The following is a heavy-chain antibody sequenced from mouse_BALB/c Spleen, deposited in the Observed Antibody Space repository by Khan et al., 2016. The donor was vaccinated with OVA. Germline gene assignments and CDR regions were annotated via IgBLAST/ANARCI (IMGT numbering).Heavy chain of an antibody. D-gene: IGHD1-1*02. J-gene: IGHJ1*01. CDR1: GYTFTSYD. CDR3: DRHYYGGSLYWCFDV. Sequence: QVQLQQSGAELVKPGASVKLSCKASGYTFTSYDINWVRQRPEQGLEWIGWIFPGADSTNYNEKFKGKATLTTDKSSSTAYMQLSRLTSEDSAVYLCDRHYYGGSLYWCFDVWGAGTPVTISS. CDR2: IFPGADST. V-gene: IGHV1S56*01.